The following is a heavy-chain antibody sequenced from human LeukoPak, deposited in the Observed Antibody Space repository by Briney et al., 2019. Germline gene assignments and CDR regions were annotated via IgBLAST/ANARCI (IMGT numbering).Heavy chain of an antibody. J-gene: IGHJ4*02. V-gene: IGHV1-69*04. CDR3: ARDRLYYYDSDY. Sequence: GASVKVSCKASGGTFSSYAISWVRQAPGQGLEWMGRIIPILGIANYAQKFQGRVTITADKSTSTAYMELSSLRSEDTAVYYCARDRLYYYDSDYWGQGTLVTVSS. CDR1: GGTFSSYA. D-gene: IGHD3-22*01. CDR2: IIPILGIA.